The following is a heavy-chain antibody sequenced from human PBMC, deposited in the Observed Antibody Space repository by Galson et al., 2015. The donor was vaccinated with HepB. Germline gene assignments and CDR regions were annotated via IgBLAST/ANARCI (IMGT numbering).Heavy chain of an antibody. D-gene: IGHD3-10*01. Sequence: SVKVSCKASGYTFSNYYMHWVRQAPGQGPEWMGMINPSGGSTSYTQKFHGRVTMTRDTSTSTVYMELTSLTSEDTAVYYCARDAPSGSYYFDYWGRGTLVTVSS. CDR2: INPSGGST. V-gene: IGHV1-46*01. CDR3: ARDAPSGSYYFDY. J-gene: IGHJ4*02. CDR1: GYTFSNYY.